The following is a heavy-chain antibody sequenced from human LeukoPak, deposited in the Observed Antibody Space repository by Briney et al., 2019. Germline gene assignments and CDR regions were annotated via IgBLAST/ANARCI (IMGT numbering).Heavy chain of an antibody. CDR1: GFTFGSYG. CDR3: ARDWSAAVYAPFDY. V-gene: IGHV3-30*19. J-gene: IGHJ4*02. CDR2: ISDGGSKK. Sequence: TGGSLRLSCAASGFTFGSYGMHWVRQAPDKGLEWVAVISDGGSKKYHADSVKGRFTISRDNSENTLYLQMKSLRHEDTAVYYCARDWSAAVYAPFDYWGQGTLVTVSS. D-gene: IGHD5/OR15-5a*01.